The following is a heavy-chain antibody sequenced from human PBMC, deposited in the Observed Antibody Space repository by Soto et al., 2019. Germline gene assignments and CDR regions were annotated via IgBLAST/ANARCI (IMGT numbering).Heavy chain of an antibody. J-gene: IGHJ4*02. V-gene: IGHV3-7*03. CDR2: IKQDGSEK. Sequence: GSLRLSCAASGFTFSSYWMSWVRQAPGKGLEWVANIKQDGSEKYYVDSVKGRFTISRDNAKNSLYLQMNSPRAEDTAVYYCARDPFPTMISYFDYWGQGTLVTVSS. D-gene: IGHD3-22*01. CDR3: ARDPFPTMISYFDY. CDR1: GFTFSSYW.